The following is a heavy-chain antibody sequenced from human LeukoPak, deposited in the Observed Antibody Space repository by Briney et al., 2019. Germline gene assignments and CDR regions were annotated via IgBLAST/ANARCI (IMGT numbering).Heavy chain of an antibody. D-gene: IGHD5-12*01. CDR1: GYTFTSYD. Sequence: ASVKVSCKASGYTFTSYDINWVRQAPGQGLEWMGWINPNSGGTNYAQKLQGRVTITRDTSIDTAYMQLSRLRSDDTAVYYCAKDRYGDYEAPFHYYMDAWGRGTTVTVSS. J-gene: IGHJ6*03. CDR2: INPNSGGT. V-gene: IGHV1-2*02. CDR3: AKDRYGDYEAPFHYYMDA.